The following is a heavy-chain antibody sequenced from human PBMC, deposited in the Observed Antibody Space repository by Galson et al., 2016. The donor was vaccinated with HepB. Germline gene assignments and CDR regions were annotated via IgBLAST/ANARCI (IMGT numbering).Heavy chain of an antibody. V-gene: IGHV1-69*13. CDR2: IIPIFGTA. CDR1: GGSFSSYG. CDR3: ARDRYYDSGGNYYESAY. Sequence: PQSSVKVSCKASGGSFSSYGISWVRQAPGQGLEWMGGIIPIFGTANYAQKFQGRVTITADESTSTAYMELSGLRAEDTAVYYCARDRYYDSGGNYYESAYWGKGTPVIVSS. D-gene: IGHD3-22*01. J-gene: IGHJ4*02.